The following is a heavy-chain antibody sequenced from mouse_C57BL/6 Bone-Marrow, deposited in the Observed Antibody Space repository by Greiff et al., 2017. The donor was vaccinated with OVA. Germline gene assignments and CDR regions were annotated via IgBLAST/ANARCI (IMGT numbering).Heavy chain of an antibody. V-gene: IGHV5-16*01. CDR3: ARGRRRGDYDGWYFDV. CDR1: GFTFSDYY. Sequence: EVKVEESEGGLVQPGSSMKLSCTASGFTFSDYYMAWVRQVPEKGLEWVANINYDGSSTYYLDSLKSRFIISRDNAKNILYLQMSSLKSEDTATYYCARGRRRGDYDGWYFDVWGTGTTVTVSS. CDR2: INYDGSST. D-gene: IGHD2-4*01. J-gene: IGHJ1*03.